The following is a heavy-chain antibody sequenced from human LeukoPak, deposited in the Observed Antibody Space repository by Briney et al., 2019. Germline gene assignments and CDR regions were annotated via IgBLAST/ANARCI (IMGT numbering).Heavy chain of an antibody. CDR3: ARDMDSSGGYYYYGMDV. CDR2: INPSGGST. Sequence: ASVKVSCKASGYTFTSYYMHWVRQAPGQGLEWMGIINPSGGSTSYAQKFQGRVTMTRDTSTSTVYMELSSLRSEDTAAYYCARDMDSSGGYYYYGMDVWGQGTTVTVAS. CDR1: GYTFTSYY. D-gene: IGHD6-19*01. J-gene: IGHJ6*02. V-gene: IGHV1-46*01.